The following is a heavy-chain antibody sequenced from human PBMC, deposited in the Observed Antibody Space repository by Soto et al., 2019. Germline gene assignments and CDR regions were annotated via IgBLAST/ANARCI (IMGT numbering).Heavy chain of an antibody. D-gene: IGHD6-19*01. CDR2: ISGNAVAT. Sequence: GGSLRLSCAASGFSFSTFAMTWVRQAPGKGLEWVSTISGNAVATYYADSAKGRFSVSRDNSKNTVYLQMNSLGAEDTAVYYCARRLTGSSVWYYFDYWGQGTLVTVSS. V-gene: IGHV3-23*01. J-gene: IGHJ4*02. CDR1: GFSFSTFA. CDR3: ARRLTGSSVWYYFDY.